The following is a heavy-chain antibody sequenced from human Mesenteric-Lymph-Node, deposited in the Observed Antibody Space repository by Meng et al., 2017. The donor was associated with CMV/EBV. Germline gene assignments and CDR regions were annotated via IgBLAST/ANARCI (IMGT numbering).Heavy chain of an antibody. CDR3: ARGQDCSSTSCYTGFDY. J-gene: IGHJ4*02. D-gene: IGHD2-2*02. CDR1: GLTFSSYS. CDR2: ISSSSSSV. Sequence: GESLKTSCEVSGLTFSSYSMTWVRQAPGKGLEWVASISSSSSSVYYADSVKGRFTISRDNAKNSLFLLMNSLRAEDTAVYYCARGQDCSSTSCYTGFDYWGQGTLVTVSS. V-gene: IGHV3-21*06.